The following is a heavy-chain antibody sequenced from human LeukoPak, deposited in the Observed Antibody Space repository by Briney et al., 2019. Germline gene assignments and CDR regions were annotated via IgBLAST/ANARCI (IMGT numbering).Heavy chain of an antibody. Sequence: PSETLSLTCTVSGGSISSSSYYWGWIRQPPGKGLEWIGSIYYSGSTYYNPSLKSRVTISVDTSKNQFSLKLSSVTAADTAVYYCARDAPLGVGATGITNWFDPWGQGTLVTVSS. D-gene: IGHD1-26*01. J-gene: IGHJ5*02. CDR2: IYYSGST. CDR1: GGSISSSSYY. CDR3: ARDAPLGVGATGITNWFDP. V-gene: IGHV4-39*07.